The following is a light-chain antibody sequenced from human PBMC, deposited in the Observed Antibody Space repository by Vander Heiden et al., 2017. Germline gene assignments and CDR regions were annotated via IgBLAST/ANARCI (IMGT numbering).Light chain of an antibody. J-gene: IGKJ1*01. CDR2: AAS. Sequence: IHFTHSPSSLSASVPDTLTITCRASLSISTYLNWYQQKPGKAPQRLIYAASSLQSGVPSRFSGSGSGTDFTLTISSLQPEDFATYYCQQSYSTPWTFGQGTKVEIK. CDR1: LSISTY. CDR3: QQSYSTPWT. V-gene: IGKV1-39*01.